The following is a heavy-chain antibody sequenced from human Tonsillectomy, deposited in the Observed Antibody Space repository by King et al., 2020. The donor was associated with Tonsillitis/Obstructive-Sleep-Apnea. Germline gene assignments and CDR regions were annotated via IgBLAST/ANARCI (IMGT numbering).Heavy chain of an antibody. V-gene: IGHV3-30*04. Sequence: VQLVESGGGVVQPGRSLRLSCAASGFTFRSYALHWVRQAPGKGLEWVAVISYDGSNKYYADSVKGRFTISRDNSKNTLYLQMNSLRTEDTAVYYCARDLPVVVIPAAIKGCFDYWGQGTLVTVPS. CDR3: ARDLPVVVIPAAIKGCFDY. CDR1: GFTFRSYA. J-gene: IGHJ4*02. CDR2: ISYDGSNK. D-gene: IGHD2-2*02.